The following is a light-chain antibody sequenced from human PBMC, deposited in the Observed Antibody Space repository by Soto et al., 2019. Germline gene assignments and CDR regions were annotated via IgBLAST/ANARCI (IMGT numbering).Light chain of an antibody. CDR1: QSVSSY. V-gene: IGKV3-11*01. Sequence: EIMLTQSPATLSLSPGERATLSCRASQSVSSYLAWYQQKPGQAPRLLIYDASNRATGIPARFSGSGSGTDFTLTISSLEPEDFAVYYCQQRSNWITFGQGTRLEIE. CDR2: DAS. J-gene: IGKJ5*01. CDR3: QQRSNWIT.